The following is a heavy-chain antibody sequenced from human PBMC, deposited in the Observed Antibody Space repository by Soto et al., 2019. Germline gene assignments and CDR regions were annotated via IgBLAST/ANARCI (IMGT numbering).Heavy chain of an antibody. CDR3: ARGKLSDYVWGSYRYHFDY. J-gene: IGHJ4*02. CDR1: CGSFSGYY. Sequence: SETLSLTCAVYCGSFSGYYWSWIRQPPGKGLEWIGEINHSGSTNYNPSLKSRVTISVDTSKNQYSLKMGSVTAADTAVYYCARGKLSDYVWGSYRYHFDYWCQGTGVT. D-gene: IGHD3-16*02. CDR2: INHSGST. V-gene: IGHV4-34*01.